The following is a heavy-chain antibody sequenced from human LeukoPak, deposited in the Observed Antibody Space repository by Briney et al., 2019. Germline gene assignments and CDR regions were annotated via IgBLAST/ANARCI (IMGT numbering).Heavy chain of an antibody. Sequence: PSETLSLTCTVSGGSISSGSYYWSWIRQPAGKGLEWIGRIYTSGSTHYNPSLKSRVTISVDTSKKQFSLKLTSVTAADTAVYYCATYDSGRRGFDPWGQGTLVTVSS. J-gene: IGHJ5*02. D-gene: IGHD3-10*01. CDR2: IYTSGST. CDR3: ATYDSGRRGFDP. CDR1: GGSISSGSYY. V-gene: IGHV4-61*02.